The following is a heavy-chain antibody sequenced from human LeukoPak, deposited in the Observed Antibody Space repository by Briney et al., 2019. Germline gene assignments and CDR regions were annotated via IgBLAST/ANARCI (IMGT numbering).Heavy chain of an antibody. Sequence: GGSLRLSCAASGFTFSSYSMNWVRQAPGKGLEWVSYISSNSSTIYYADSVKGRFTISRDNAEKSLYLQMNSLRDEDTAVYYCARNHYYVSGSLAIWGQGTLVTVSS. CDR3: ARNHYYVSGSLAI. J-gene: IGHJ4*02. CDR1: GFTFSSYS. V-gene: IGHV3-48*02. CDR2: ISSNSSTI. D-gene: IGHD3-10*01.